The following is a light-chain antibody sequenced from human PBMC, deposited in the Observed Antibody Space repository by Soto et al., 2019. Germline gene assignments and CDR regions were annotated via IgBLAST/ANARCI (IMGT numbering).Light chain of an antibody. J-gene: IGKJ4*01. CDR2: GAS. V-gene: IGKV3-20*01. Sequence: EIVLTQSPGTLSLSPGERATLSCRASQSVSSSYLAWYQQKPGQAPMLLIYGASSRATGIPDRFSGSGSGTYFTRTISRLEPEDFAVYYCQQYGSSPLTFGGGTKVEIK. CDR3: QQYGSSPLT. CDR1: QSVSSSY.